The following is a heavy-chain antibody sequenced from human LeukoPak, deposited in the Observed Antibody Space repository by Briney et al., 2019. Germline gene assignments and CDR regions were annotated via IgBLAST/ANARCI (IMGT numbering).Heavy chain of an antibody. Sequence: GGSLRLSCAASGFTFSSYGVHWARQAPGKGLEWVAVIWYDGSNKYYADSVKGRFTISRDNSKNTLYLQMNSLRAEDTAVYYCARGPPLRYFDWLLNYWSQGTLVTVSS. J-gene: IGHJ4*02. CDR1: GFTFSSYG. CDR2: IWYDGSNK. D-gene: IGHD3-9*01. CDR3: ARGPPLRYFDWLLNY. V-gene: IGHV3-33*01.